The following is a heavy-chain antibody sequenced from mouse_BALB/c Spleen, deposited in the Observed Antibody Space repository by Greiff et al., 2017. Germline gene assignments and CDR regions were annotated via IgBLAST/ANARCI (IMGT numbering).Heavy chain of an antibody. J-gene: IGHJ2*01. CDR3: ARGNGNYDY. CDR2: INPSNGRT. Sequence: VQLQQPGAELVKPGASVKLSCKASGYTFTSYWMHWVKQRPGQGLEWIGEINPSNGRTNYNEKFKSKATLTVDKSSSTAYMQLSSLTSEDSAVYYCARGNGNYDYWGQGTTLTVSS. D-gene: IGHD2-1*01. V-gene: IGHV1S81*02. CDR1: GYTFTSYW.